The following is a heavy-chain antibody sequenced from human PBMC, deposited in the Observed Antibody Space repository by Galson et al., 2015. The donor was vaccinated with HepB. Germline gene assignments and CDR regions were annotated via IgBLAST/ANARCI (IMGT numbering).Heavy chain of an antibody. CDR1: GFTFSSYA. D-gene: IGHD3-3*01. CDR2: ISGSGGST. J-gene: IGHJ4*02. Sequence: SLRLSCAASGFTFSSYAMSWVRQAPGKGLEWVSAISGSGGSTYYADSVKGRFTISRDNSKNTLYLQMNSLRAEDTAVYYCAKDFWSGYSRIWWGQGTLVTVSS. V-gene: IGHV3-23*01. CDR3: AKDFWSGYSRIW.